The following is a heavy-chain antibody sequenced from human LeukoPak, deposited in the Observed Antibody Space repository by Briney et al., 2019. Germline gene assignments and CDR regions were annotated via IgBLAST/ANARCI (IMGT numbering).Heavy chain of an antibody. D-gene: IGHD6-13*01. J-gene: IGHJ4*02. Sequence: GESLKIPCKGSGYSFTSYWISWLIQMPAKGLEWRGKIDPSDSYTNYSPSFQGHVTISADRSISTAYLQWSSLKASDTAMYYCARHHSSILAPFDYWGQGTLITVSS. CDR2: IDPSDSYT. V-gene: IGHV5-10-1*01. CDR1: GYSFTSYW. CDR3: ARHHSSILAPFDY.